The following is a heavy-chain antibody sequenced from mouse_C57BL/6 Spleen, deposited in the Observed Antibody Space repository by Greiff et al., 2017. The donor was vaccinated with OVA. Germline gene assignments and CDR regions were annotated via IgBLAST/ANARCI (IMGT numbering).Heavy chain of an antibody. Sequence: VQLQQSGAELVKPGASVKLSCKASGYTFTSYWMHWVKQRPGQGLEWIGMIHPNSGSTNYNEKFKSKATLTVDKSSSTAYMQLSSLTSEDSAVYYCARSGYRDSYYFDYWGQGTTLTVSS. CDR1: GYTFTSYW. J-gene: IGHJ2*01. V-gene: IGHV1-64*01. CDR2: IHPNSGST. D-gene: IGHD3-1*01. CDR3: ARSGYRDSYYFDY.